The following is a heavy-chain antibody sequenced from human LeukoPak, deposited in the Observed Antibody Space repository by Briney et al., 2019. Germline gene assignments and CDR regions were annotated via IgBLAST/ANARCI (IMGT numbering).Heavy chain of an antibody. CDR3: AREGVSYDYGLGGAFDI. J-gene: IGHJ3*02. D-gene: IGHD4-17*01. CDR1: GGSISSYY. CDR2: IYTSGST. Sequence: SETLSLTCTVSGGSISSYYWSWIRQPAGKGLESIGRIYTSGSTNYNPSLKSRVTMSVDTSKNQFSLKLSSVTAADTAVYYCAREGVSYDYGLGGAFDIWGQGTMVTVSS. V-gene: IGHV4-4*07.